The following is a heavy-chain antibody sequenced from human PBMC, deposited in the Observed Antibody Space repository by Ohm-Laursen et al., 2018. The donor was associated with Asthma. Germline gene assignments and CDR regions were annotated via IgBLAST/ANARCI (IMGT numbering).Heavy chain of an antibody. V-gene: IGHV3-30-3*01. CDR1: GFTFRSYA. CDR2: ISYDGSNK. CDR3: ARERPTGTNYYYGMDV. D-gene: IGHD1-1*01. Sequence: SLRLSCAASGFTFRSYAMHWVRQAPGKGLEWVAVISYDGSNKYYADSVKGRFTISRDNSKNTLYLQMNSLRAEDTAVYYCARERPTGTNYYYGMDVWGQGTTVTVSS. J-gene: IGHJ6*02.